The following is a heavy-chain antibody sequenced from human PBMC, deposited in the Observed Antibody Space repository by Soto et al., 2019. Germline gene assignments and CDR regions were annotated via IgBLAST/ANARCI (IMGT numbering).Heavy chain of an antibody. J-gene: IGHJ4*02. D-gene: IGHD3-10*01. CDR3: ARATYGSGSYIFDY. Sequence: SETLSVTCTVSGGSISSYYWSWSRQPPGKGLEWIGHIYYSGSTNYNPSLKSRVTISVDTSKNQFSLKLSSVTAADTAVYYCARATYGSGSYIFDYWGQGTLVTVSS. CDR1: GGSISSYY. V-gene: IGHV4-59*01. CDR2: IYYSGST.